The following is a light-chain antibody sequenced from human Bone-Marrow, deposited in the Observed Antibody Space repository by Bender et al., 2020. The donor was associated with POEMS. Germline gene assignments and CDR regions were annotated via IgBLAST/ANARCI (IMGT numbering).Light chain of an antibody. Sequence: QSALTQPASVSGSPGQSITISCTGTSSDVGSYNLVSWYQQHPGKAPKLIIYEVNNRPSGVSDRFSGSKSGYTASLIISGLQAEDEADYYCSAYTSISTLEVVFGGGTKLTVL. J-gene: IGLJ3*02. V-gene: IGLV2-14*02. CDR3: SAYTSISTLEVV. CDR2: EVN. CDR1: SSDVGSYNL.